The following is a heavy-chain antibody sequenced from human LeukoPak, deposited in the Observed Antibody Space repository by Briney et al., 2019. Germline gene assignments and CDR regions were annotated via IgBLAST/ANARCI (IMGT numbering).Heavy chain of an antibody. J-gene: IGHJ4*02. D-gene: IGHD3-22*01. CDR3: AGGPDDYDTSGYYPDH. Sequence: AETLSLTCTVSGGSISSYYWSWVRQPPGKGLEWVGYIYYSGSTNYNPSLKSRVSISVDTSKNQFFQMLMYVTAADTAVFYCAGGPDDYDTSGYYPDHWGQGTLVTVSS. CDR2: IYYSGST. CDR1: GGSISSYY. V-gene: IGHV4-59*01.